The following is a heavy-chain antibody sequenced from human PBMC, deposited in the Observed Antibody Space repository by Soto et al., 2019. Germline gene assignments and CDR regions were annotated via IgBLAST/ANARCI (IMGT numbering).Heavy chain of an antibody. Sequence: PSETLSLTCTVSGGSISSGGYYWSWTRQHPGKGLEWIGYIYYSGSTYYNPSLKSRVTISVDTSKNQFSLKLSSVTAADTAVYYCASILGYCTNGVCPDDAFDIWGQGTMVTVSS. CDR1: GGSISSGGYY. J-gene: IGHJ3*02. CDR3: ASILGYCTNGVCPDDAFDI. V-gene: IGHV4-31*03. CDR2: IYYSGST. D-gene: IGHD2-8*01.